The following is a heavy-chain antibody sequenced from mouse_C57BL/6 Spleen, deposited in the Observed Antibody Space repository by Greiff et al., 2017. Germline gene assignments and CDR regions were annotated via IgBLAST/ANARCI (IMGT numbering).Heavy chain of an antibody. V-gene: IGHV1-50*01. J-gene: IGHJ1*03. CDR3: ARRGYYGSSYWYFDV. CDR2: IDPSDSYT. D-gene: IGHD1-1*01. Sequence: QVQLQQPGAELVKPGASVKLSCKASGYTFTSYWMQWVKQRPGQGLEWIGEIDPSDSYTNYNQKFKGKATLTVDTSSSTAYMQLSSLTSEDAAVYYCARRGYYGSSYWYFDVWGTGTKVNVSS. CDR1: GYTFTSYW.